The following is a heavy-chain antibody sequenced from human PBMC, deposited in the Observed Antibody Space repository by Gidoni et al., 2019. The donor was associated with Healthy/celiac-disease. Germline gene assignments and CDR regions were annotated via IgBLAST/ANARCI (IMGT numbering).Heavy chain of an antibody. CDR2: ISGSGGSP. D-gene: IGHD3-10*01. J-gene: IGHJ6*02. Sequence: EVQLLESGGGLVQPGGSLRLSCAASGFTFSSYDMSWVRQAPGKGLEWVSAISGSGGSPYYADSVKGRFSISRDNSKNTLYLQMNSLRAEDTAVYYCAREGWFGTEEPYYYGMDVWGQGTTVTVSS. CDR1: GFTFSSYD. V-gene: IGHV3-23*01. CDR3: AREGWFGTEEPYYYGMDV.